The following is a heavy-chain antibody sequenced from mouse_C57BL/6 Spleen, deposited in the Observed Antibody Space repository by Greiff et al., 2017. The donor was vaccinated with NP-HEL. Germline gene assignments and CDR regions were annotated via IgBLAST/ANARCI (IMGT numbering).Heavy chain of an antibody. CDR1: GYTFTDYN. Sequence: EVQLQQSGPELVKPGASVKMSCKASGYTFTDYNMHWVKQSHGKSLEWIGYINPNNGGTSYNQKFKGKATLTVNKSSSTAYMELRRLTSEDSAVYYCARYPQIYYDYEGFAYWGQGTLVTVSA. D-gene: IGHD2-4*01. J-gene: IGHJ3*01. V-gene: IGHV1-22*01. CDR2: INPNNGGT. CDR3: ARYPQIYYDYEGFAY.